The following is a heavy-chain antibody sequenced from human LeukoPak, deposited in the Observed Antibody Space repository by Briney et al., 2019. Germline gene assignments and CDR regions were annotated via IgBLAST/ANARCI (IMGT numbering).Heavy chain of an antibody. V-gene: IGHV3-30-3*01. CDR2: ISYDGSNK. CDR3: AKGLKDSSGWYGGYYYYYYGMDV. CDR1: GFTFSSYA. D-gene: IGHD6-19*01. J-gene: IGHJ6*02. Sequence: GGSLRLSCAASGFTFSSYAMHWVRQAPGKGLEWVAVISYDGSNKYYADSVKGRFTISRDNAKNSLYLEMNSLRAEDTALYYCAKGLKDSSGWYGGYYYYYYGMDVWGQGTTVTVSS.